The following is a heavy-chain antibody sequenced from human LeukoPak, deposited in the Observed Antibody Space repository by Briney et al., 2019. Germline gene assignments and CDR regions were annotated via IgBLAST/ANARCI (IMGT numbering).Heavy chain of an antibody. CDR3: AKFSRASSGDFDY. D-gene: IGHD1-26*01. CDR2: IIPIFGTA. J-gene: IGHJ4*02. CDR1: GGTFSSYA. V-gene: IGHV1-69*13. Sequence: SVKVSCKASGGTFSSYAISWVRQAPGQGLVWMGGIIPIFGTANYAQKFQGRVTITADESTSTAYMELSSLRSEDTAVYYCAKFSRASSGDFDYWGQGTLVTVSS.